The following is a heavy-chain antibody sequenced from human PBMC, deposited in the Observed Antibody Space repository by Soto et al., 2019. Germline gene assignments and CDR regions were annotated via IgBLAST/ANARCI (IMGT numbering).Heavy chain of an antibody. CDR2: ISGSGGST. V-gene: IGHV3-23*01. J-gene: IGHJ4*02. CDR3: AKLKGDSGSYGYFDY. Sequence: GGSLRLSCAASGFTFSSYAMSWVRQAPGKGLEWVSAISGSGGSTYYADSVKGRFTISRDNSKNTLYLQMNSLRAEDTAVYYCAKLKGDSGSYGYFDYWGQGTLVTVSS. D-gene: IGHD1-26*01. CDR1: GFTFSSYA.